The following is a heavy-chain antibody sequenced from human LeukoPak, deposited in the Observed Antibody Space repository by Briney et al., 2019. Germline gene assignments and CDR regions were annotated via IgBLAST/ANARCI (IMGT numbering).Heavy chain of an antibody. CDR3: ARISAGRYGMDV. V-gene: IGHV4-31*03. CDR1: GGSISSDIYY. CDR2: VYYTGST. J-gene: IGHJ6*02. D-gene: IGHD6-6*01. Sequence: SETLSLTCTVSGGSISSDIYYWGWIRHHPEKGLEWIGYVYYTGSTYYNPSLKSRVTISPDTSKNQFSLKVSSVTAADTAVYYCARISAGRYGMDVWGQGTTVTVSS.